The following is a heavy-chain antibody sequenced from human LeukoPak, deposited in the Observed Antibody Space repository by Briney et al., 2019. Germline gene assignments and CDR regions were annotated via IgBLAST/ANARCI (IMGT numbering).Heavy chain of an antibody. CDR2: ISGDGVTT. CDR3: AKEGTGIHFDY. V-gene: IGHV3-64*04. CDR1: GFSFSSYA. D-gene: IGHD1-1*01. Sequence: GGSLRLSCSASGFSFSSYAMHWARQAPAKGLEYVSAISGDGVTTYYADSVKGRFTISRDNSKNTLYLQMNSLRAEDTAVYYCAKEGTGIHFDYWGQGTLVTVSS. J-gene: IGHJ4*02.